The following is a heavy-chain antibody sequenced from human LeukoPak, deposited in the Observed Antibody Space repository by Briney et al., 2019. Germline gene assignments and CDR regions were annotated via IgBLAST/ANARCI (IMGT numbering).Heavy chain of an antibody. CDR1: GYTFTSYA. V-gene: IGHV7-4-1*02. J-gene: IGHJ4*02. CDR2: INTNTGDP. Sequence: ASVKVSCKASGYTFTSYAMNWVRQAPGQGLEWMGWINTNTGDPTYAQGFTGRFVFSLDTSVSTAYLQISSLKAEDTAVYYCARDWEGIVGAPSPSDYWGQGTLVTVSS. D-gene: IGHD1-26*01. CDR3: ARDWEGIVGAPSPSDY.